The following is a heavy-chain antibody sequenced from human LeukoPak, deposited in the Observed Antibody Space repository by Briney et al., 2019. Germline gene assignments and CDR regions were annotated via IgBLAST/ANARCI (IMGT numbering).Heavy chain of an antibody. CDR2: INPSGGST. J-gene: IGHJ4*02. V-gene: IGHV1-46*01. CDR1: GYTFTSYY. D-gene: IGHD6-19*01. Sequence: ASVKVSCKASGYTFTSYYMHWVRQAPGQGLEWMGIINPSGGSTSYAQKFQGRVTMTRDMSTSTVYMEPSSLRSEDTAVYDCARDGLASWLRPMNYFDYWGQGTLVTVSS. CDR3: ARDGLASWLRPMNYFDY.